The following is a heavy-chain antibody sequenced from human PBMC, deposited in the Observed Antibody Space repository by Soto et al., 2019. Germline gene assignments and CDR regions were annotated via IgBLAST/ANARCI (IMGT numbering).Heavy chain of an antibody. V-gene: IGHV4-39*01. Sequence: PSETLSLTCTVSGGSINISGYYWGWLRQPPGKGLEWIGSIFYTGSTYYNPSVKSRVSMSVDTSKNQFSLKLSSVTAADTAVYYSERPGLNEPFAPWGQGTLVTVSS. D-gene: IGHD1-1*01. CDR3: ERPGLNEPFAP. J-gene: IGHJ5*02. CDR1: GGSINISGYY. CDR2: IFYTGST.